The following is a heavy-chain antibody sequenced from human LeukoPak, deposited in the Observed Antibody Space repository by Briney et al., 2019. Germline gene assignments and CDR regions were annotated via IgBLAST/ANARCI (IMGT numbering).Heavy chain of an antibody. V-gene: IGHV3-33*01. CDR1: GFTFSSYG. J-gene: IGHJ4*02. CDR2: IWYDGSIQ. Sequence: GGSLRLSCAASGFTFSSYGMHWVRQAPGKGLEWVAAIWYDGSIQYYADSVKGRFTISRDNSKNTLYLHMNSLRAEDTAVYYCATADSGSYYSGFDYWGQGTLVTVSS. D-gene: IGHD1-26*01. CDR3: ATADSGSYYSGFDY.